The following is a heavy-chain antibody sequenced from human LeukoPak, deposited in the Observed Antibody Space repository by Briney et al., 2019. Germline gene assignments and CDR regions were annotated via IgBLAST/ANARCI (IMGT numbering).Heavy chain of an antibody. CDR3: ARVEEGDDILTGYSSPGFYYGMDV. V-gene: IGHV1-24*01. CDR1: GYTLTELS. J-gene: IGHJ6*02. D-gene: IGHD3-9*01. CDR2: FDPEDGET. Sequence: ASVKVSCKVSGYTLTELSMHWVRQAPGKGLEWMGGFDPEDGETIYAQKFQGRVTITADESTSTAYMELSSLRSEDTAVYYCARVEEGDDILTGYSSPGFYYGMDVWGQGTTVTVSS.